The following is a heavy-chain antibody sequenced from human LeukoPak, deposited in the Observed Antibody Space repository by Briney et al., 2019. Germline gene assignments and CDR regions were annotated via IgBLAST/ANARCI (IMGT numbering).Heavy chain of an antibody. CDR1: GFTFSSYS. CDR3: ARDGWDYDILTGYEFDWFDP. Sequence: GRSLRLSCAASGFTFSSYSMNWVRQAPGKGLEWVSYISSSSSTIYYADSVKGRFTISRDNAKNSLYLQMNSLRAEDTAVYYCARDGWDYDILTGYEFDWFDPWGQGTLVTVSS. V-gene: IGHV3-48*04. J-gene: IGHJ5*02. D-gene: IGHD3-9*01. CDR2: ISSSSSTI.